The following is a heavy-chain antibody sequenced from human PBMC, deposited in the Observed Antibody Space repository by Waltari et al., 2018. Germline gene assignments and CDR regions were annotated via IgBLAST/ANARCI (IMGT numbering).Heavy chain of an antibody. CDR1: GGTFSSYA. CDR3: ASIVVVPAEGAFDI. J-gene: IGHJ3*02. Sequence: QVQLVQSGAEVKKPGFSVKVSCKASGGTFSSYAISWVRQAPGQGLEWMGRSIPILGTANETQKFKVRVTSTADKSTSTAYMELSSLRSEDTAVYYCASIVVVPAEGAFDIWGQGTMVTVSS. D-gene: IGHD2-2*01. CDR2: SIPILGTA. V-gene: IGHV1-69*13.